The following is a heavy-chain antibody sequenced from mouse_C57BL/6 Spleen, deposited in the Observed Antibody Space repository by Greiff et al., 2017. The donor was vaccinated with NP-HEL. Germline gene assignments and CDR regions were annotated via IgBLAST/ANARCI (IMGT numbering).Heavy chain of an antibody. Sequence: QVQLQQPGAELVKPGASVKLSCKASGYTFTSYWMQWVKQRPGQGLEWIGEIDPSDSYTNYNQKFKGKATLTVDTSSSTAYMQLSSLTSEDSAVYYCARGGGGSSPFDYWGQGTTLTVSS. CDR2: IDPSDSYT. CDR3: ARGGGGSSPFDY. CDR1: GYTFTSYW. J-gene: IGHJ2*01. D-gene: IGHD1-1*01. V-gene: IGHV1-50*01.